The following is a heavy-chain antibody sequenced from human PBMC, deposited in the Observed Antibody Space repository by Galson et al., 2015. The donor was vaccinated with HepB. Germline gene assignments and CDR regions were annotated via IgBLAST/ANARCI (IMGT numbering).Heavy chain of an antibody. Sequence: LSLTCTVSGGSISSSNYYWGWIRQPPGKGLEWIGSIYYSGSTYYNPSLKSRVTISVDTSKNQFSLKLSSVTAADTAVYYCARQGGITLIVVVSPGAFDYWGQGTLVTVSS. V-gene: IGHV4-39*01. CDR2: IYYSGST. CDR3: ARQGGITLIVVVSPGAFDY. D-gene: IGHD3-22*01. J-gene: IGHJ4*02. CDR1: GGSISSSNYY.